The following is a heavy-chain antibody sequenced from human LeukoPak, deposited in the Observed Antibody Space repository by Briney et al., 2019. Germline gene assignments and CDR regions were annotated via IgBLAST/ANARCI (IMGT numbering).Heavy chain of an antibody. CDR2: IYSGGST. V-gene: IGHV4-39*01. CDR1: GGSISSGSYF. CDR3: ARSMTTVTVPDY. Sequence: SETLSLTCTVSGGSISSGSYFWGWLRQPPGKGLEWIGTIYSGGSTYYNPSLKSRVTISVDTSKNQFSLRLSSVTAADTAVYYCARSMTTVTVPDYWGQGTLVTVSS. J-gene: IGHJ4*02. D-gene: IGHD4-17*01.